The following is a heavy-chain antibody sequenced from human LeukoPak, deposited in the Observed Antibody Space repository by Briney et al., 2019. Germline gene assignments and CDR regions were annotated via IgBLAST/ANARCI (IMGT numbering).Heavy chain of an antibody. V-gene: IGHV4-59*08. J-gene: IGHJ2*01. Sequence: SETLSLTCTVSGASLSLYYWSWIRQPPGKRLEWIGHIYYSGSTHYNPSLRSRVTLSVDTSKNQFSLKLSSVTAADTAVYYCARRPAMGHWYFDLWGRGTLVTVSS. CDR3: ARRPAMGHWYFDL. CDR1: GASLSLYY. CDR2: IYYSGST. D-gene: IGHD5-18*01.